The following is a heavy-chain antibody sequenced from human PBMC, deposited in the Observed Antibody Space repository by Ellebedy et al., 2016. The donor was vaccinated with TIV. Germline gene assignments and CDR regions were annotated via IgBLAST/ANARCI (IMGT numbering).Heavy chain of an antibody. CDR3: ARYHSSGDDY. Sequence: ASVKVSXXASGYRLSRYYIHWMRQAPGRGLEWMGVIEPSNGGTSYSQKFQGRLLVTTDTSTSTVYMDLSSLRFDDTAMYYCARYHSSGDDYWGQGTLVTVSS. CDR2: IEPSNGGT. D-gene: IGHD3-22*01. J-gene: IGHJ4*02. V-gene: IGHV1-46*01. CDR1: GYRLSRYY.